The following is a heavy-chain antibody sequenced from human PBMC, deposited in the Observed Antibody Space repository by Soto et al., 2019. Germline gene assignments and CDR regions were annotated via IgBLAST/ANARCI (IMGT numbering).Heavy chain of an antibody. CDR3: ARDSLAVAGAFFDF. J-gene: IGHJ4*02. D-gene: IGHD6-19*01. V-gene: IGHV1-3*01. CDR2: ISPGDGLT. Sequence: QVLLLQSGPEGKRPGSSVKVSCKASGYTITIYSIHWLRQAPGQRLEWMGWISPGDGLTRYSETLSDRPTLTWDSSAARAFLELRSLRPEDTAVYYWARDSLAVAGAFFDFWGQGSRVTVST. CDR1: GYTITIYS.